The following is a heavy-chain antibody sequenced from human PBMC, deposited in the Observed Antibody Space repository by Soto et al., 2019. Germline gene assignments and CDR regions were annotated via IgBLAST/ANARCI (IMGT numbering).Heavy chain of an antibody. CDR2: IYYSGST. V-gene: IGHV4-59*01. Sequence: SETLSLTCTVSGGSISSYYWSWIRQPPGKGLEWIGYIYYSGSTNYHPSLKSRVTISVDTSKNQFSLKLSSVTAADTAVYYCAREFSSGSFDYWGQGTLVTVSS. CDR1: GGSISSYY. J-gene: IGHJ4*02. CDR3: AREFSSGSFDY. D-gene: IGHD3-22*01.